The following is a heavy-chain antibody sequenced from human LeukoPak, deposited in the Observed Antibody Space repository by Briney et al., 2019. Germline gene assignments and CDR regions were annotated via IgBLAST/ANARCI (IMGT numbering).Heavy chain of an antibody. J-gene: IGHJ5*02. V-gene: IGHV4-59*01. D-gene: IGHD3-9*01. CDR3: ASGRRNYDILTGYYWGNWFDP. Sequence: KPSETLSLTCTVSGGSISSYYWSWIRQPPGKGLEWIGYIYYSGSTNHNPSLKSRVTISVDTSKNQFSLKLSSVTAADTAVYYCASGRRNYDILTGYYWGNWFDPWGQGTLVTVSS. CDR2: IYYSGST. CDR1: GGSISSYY.